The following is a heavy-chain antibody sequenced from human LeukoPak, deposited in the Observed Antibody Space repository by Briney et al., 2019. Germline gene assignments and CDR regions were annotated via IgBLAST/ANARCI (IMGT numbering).Heavy chain of an antibody. Sequence: SETLSLTCTVSGGSISSSSYYWGWIRQPPGKGLEWIGSIYYSGSTYYNPSLKSRVTISVDTSKNQFSLKLSSVTAADTAVYYCASPLGGLYGPLALWGQGTLVTVSS. V-gene: IGHV4-39*01. CDR1: GGSISSSSYY. J-gene: IGHJ4*02. CDR3: ASPLGGLYGPLAL. D-gene: IGHD3-10*01. CDR2: IYYSGST.